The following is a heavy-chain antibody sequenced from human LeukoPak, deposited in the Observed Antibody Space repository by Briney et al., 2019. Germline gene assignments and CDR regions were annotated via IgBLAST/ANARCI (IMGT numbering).Heavy chain of an antibody. V-gene: IGHV3-53*01. CDR1: GFAVSSNY. CDR2: LYSGGAT. CDR3: AGPRFGELLYDY. J-gene: IGHJ4*02. Sequence: GGSLRLSCAASGFAVSSNYMSWVRQAPGKGLEWVSLLYSGGATYYADSVKGRFTISRGNSKNTLYLQMNSLRVEDTAVYYYAGPRFGELLYDYWGQGTLVTVSS. D-gene: IGHD3-10*01.